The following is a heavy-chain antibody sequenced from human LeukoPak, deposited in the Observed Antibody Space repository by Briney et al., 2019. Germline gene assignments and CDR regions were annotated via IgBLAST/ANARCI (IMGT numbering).Heavy chain of an antibody. CDR3: ARGRYFDY. CDR1: GGSIRGYY. J-gene: IGHJ4*02. CDR2: IYSSGST. V-gene: IGHV4-59*12. Sequence: PSETLSLTCNVSGGSIRGYYWSWIRQPPGKGLEWIGYIYSSGSTNYNPSLKSRVTMSVDTSKNQFSLKVSSVTAADTAVYYCARGRYFDYWGQGTLVTVSS.